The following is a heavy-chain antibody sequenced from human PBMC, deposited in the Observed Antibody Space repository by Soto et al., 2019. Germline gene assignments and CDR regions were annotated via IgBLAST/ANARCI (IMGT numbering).Heavy chain of an antibody. D-gene: IGHD6-6*01. CDR3: AKDQLLYQAARFREVDY. V-gene: IGHV1-3*01. Sequence: SAKVAYKGSGYRFTRYAIQWLRQAPGQSLEWMGWINAGGGGTKYSQTLQGTVTITRATSATTAYLDLSSLRYEDTAVYYCAKDQLLYQAARFREVDYWGQGTLVTVSS. CDR1: GYRFTRYA. J-gene: IGHJ4*02. CDR2: INAGGGGT.